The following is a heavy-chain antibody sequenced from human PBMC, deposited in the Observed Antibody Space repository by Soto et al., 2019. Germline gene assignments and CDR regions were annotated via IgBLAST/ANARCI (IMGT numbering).Heavy chain of an antibody. CDR2: TYYRSKWYN. CDR1: GDSVSSNSAA. Sequence: SQTLSLTCAISGDSVSSNSAAWNWLRQSPSRGLEWLGRTYYRSKWYNDYVVSVKSRITINPDTSKNQFSLQLNSVTPENTAVYYWARGRGVLSKAFSLWGQGTVIIFSS. V-gene: IGHV6-1*01. J-gene: IGHJ3*01. CDR3: ARGRGVLSKAFSL. D-gene: IGHD3-10*01.